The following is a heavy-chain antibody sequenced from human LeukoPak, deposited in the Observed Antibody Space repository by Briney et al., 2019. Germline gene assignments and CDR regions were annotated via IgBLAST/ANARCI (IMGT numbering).Heavy chain of an antibody. J-gene: IGHJ3*02. CDR1: GGTFSTYA. V-gene: IGHV1-69*13. CDR3: ATDYYGSGSYYECFGI. CDR2: IIPIFGTP. Sequence: SVKVSCKASGGTFSTYAFSWVRQAPGQGPEWMGGIIPIFGTPRYAEKFQGRVTFSADSSTTTVYMEVNSLRSDDTAVYYCATDYYGSGSYYECFGIWGQGTMVTVSS. D-gene: IGHD3-10*01.